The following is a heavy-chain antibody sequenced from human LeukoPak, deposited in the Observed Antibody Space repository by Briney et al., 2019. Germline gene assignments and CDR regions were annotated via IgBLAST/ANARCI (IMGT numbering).Heavy chain of an antibody. CDR1: GFTFSSYA. J-gene: IGHJ4*02. V-gene: IGHV3-23*01. CDR3: AKTSARGYQIDY. CDR2: ISDSGSST. D-gene: IGHD2-2*01. Sequence: GGSLRLSCAASGFTFSSYAMSWVRQAPGKGLEWVSAISDSGSSTYYADSVKGRFTISRDNSKNTLYLQMKSLRAEDTAIYYCAKTSARGYQIDYWGQGTLVTVSS.